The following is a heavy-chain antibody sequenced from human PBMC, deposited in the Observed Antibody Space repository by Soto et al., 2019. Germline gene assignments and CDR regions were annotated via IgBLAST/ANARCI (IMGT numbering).Heavy chain of an antibody. CDR2: ISYDGTNK. Sequence: QVQLVESGGGVVQPGRSLRLSCAASGFTFSSYAIYWVRQAPGKGLEWGAVISYDGTNKYYADSVKGRFTISRDNSKNTVYLQMNSLRAEDMAVYYCARGVSPSYYYYGMDVWGQGTTVTVSS. V-gene: IGHV3-30*04. CDR3: ARGVSPSYYYYGMDV. J-gene: IGHJ6*02. CDR1: GFTFSSYA.